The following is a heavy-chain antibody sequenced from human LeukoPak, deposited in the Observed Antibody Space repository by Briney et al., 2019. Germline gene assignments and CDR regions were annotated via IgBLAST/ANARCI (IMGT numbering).Heavy chain of an antibody. CDR1: RFTFTSSA. J-gene: IGHJ4*02. CDR3: AGRGVIKEGGYFDY. Sequence: SVKVSCKASRFTFTSSAVQWVRPARGKRLEWIGWIVVGCGNTNYAQKFQERVTITRDMSTSTAYMELSSLRSEDTGVYYCAGRGVIKEGGYFDYWGQGTLVTVSS. CDR2: IVVGCGNT. D-gene: IGHD3-10*01. V-gene: IGHV1-58*01.